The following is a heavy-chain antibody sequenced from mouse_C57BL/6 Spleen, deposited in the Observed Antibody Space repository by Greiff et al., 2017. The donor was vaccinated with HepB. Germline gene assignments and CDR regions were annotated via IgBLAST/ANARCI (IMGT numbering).Heavy chain of an antibody. V-gene: IGHV14-4*01. Sequence: EVQLQQSGAELVRPGASVKLSCTASGFNIKDDYMHWVKQRPEQGLEWIGWIDPENGDTEYASKFQGKATITADTSSNTAYLQRSSLTSEDTAVYYGTKGYYGSRSFAYWGQGTLVTVSA. CDR2: IDPENGDT. CDR1: GFNIKDDY. CDR3: TKGYYGSRSFAY. D-gene: IGHD1-1*01. J-gene: IGHJ3*01.